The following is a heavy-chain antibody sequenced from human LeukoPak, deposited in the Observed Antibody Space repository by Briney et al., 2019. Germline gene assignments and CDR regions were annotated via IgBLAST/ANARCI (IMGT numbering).Heavy chain of an antibody. CDR1: GYTFTGYY. Sequence: RASVKVSCKASGYTFTGYYMHWVRQAPGQGLEWMGWINPNSGGTNYAQKFQGRVTMTRDTSISTAYMELSRLRSDDTAVYYCARSWGEITIGFDPWGQGTLVTVSS. CDR2: INPNSGGT. V-gene: IGHV1-2*02. D-gene: IGHD6-13*01. J-gene: IGHJ5*02. CDR3: ARSWGEITIGFDP.